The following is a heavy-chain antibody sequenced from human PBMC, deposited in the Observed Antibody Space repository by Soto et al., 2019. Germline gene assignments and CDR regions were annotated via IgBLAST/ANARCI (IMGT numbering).Heavy chain of an antibody. CDR1: GYTFTSYD. J-gene: IGHJ6*02. CDR3: ARDSSGLVLPDMDV. Sequence: ASVKVSCKASGYTFTSYDINWVRQATGQGLEWMGWMNPNSGNTGYAQKFQGRVTMTRNTSISTAYMELSSLRSDDTAVYYCARDSSGLVLPDMDVWGQGTTVTVSS. D-gene: IGHD6-19*01. V-gene: IGHV1-8*01. CDR2: MNPNSGNT.